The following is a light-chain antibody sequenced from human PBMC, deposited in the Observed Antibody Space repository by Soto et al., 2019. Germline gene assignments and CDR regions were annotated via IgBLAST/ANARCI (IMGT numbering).Light chain of an antibody. CDR3: ATWDTILXGFV. CDR2: ENN. V-gene: IGLV1-44*01. Sequence: QSFLTQPPSASGTPVQRVTISCSGSSSNIAFNAVDGYQHLPVTAPKVLVYENNRRPSGVPDRFSGSKSGTSASLAIIGLQSEDEADYFCATWDTILXGFVLGTGTKVXV. J-gene: IGLJ1*01. CDR1: SSNIAFNA.